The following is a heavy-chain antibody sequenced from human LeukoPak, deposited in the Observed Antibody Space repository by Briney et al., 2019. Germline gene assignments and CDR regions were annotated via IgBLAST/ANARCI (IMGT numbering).Heavy chain of an antibody. J-gene: IGHJ4*02. D-gene: IGHD3-3*01. CDR3: ARDGLDYDPFPY. Sequence: GGSLRLFCRLWGFTFSMYGINWVRQARGKGLEWVSYISSSSRTIYYADYVKGRFTISRDNDKNSLYLQMNRLRDEDTAVYYCARDGLDYDPFPYWGQGTLVTVSS. CDR1: GFTFSMYG. V-gene: IGHV3-48*02. CDR2: ISSSSRTI.